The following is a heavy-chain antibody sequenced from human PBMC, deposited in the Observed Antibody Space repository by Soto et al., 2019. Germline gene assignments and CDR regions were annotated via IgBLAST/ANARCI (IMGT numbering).Heavy chain of an antibody. CDR1: GDSVTTYY. Sequence: QVQLQESGPGLVEPSETLSLTCTVSGDSVTTYYWCWICQSAEKGLEWIGRISAKGTTTYIPSLKSRIALSKDTSKHQFSLNLKFVTAADTAVYFCARDQSGAADIWGQGTLVTVS. D-gene: IGHD7-27*01. CDR2: ISAKGTT. CDR3: ARDQSGAADI. J-gene: IGHJ3*02. V-gene: IGHV4-4*07.